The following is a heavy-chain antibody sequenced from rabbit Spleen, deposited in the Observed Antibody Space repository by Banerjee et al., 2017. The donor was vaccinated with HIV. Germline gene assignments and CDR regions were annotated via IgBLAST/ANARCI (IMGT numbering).Heavy chain of an antibody. Sequence: QEQLVESGGGLVKPGASLTLICTASGFSFSSGYDMSWVRQAPGKGLEWIACIYGGVIGSTYYATWAKGRFTISKTSSTTVTLRMTSLTAADTATYFCARDLVGVIGWNFYLWGQGTLVTVS. V-gene: IGHV1S45*01. CDR3: ARDLVGVIGWNFYL. CDR2: IYGGVIGST. CDR1: GFSFSSGYD. J-gene: IGHJ4*01. D-gene: IGHD1-1*01.